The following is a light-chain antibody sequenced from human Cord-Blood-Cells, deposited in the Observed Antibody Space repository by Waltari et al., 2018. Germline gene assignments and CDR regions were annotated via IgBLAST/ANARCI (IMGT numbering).Light chain of an antibody. V-gene: IGLV2-14*01. J-gene: IGLJ2*01. Sequence: QPALTPPASASGSPGQTIPLSCTGTSSDVGGYNYVSWYHPQQGKAPKLKIYDVSNRPAGVSNRFSGSKSGNTASLTISGLQAEDEADYYFSSYTSNSTLEVVFGGGTKLTFL. CDR3: SSYTSNSTLEVV. CDR1: SSDVGGYNY. CDR2: DVS.